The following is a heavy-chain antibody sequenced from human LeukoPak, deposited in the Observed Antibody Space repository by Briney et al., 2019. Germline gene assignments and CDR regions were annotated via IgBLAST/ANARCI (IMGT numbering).Heavy chain of an antibody. CDR3: ARDFSSRGGYSGYKGVRWFDP. CDR2: IIPIFGKA. Sequence: ASVKVSCKASVGTFSSYAISWVRQAPGQGLEWMGGIIPIFGKANYAKKFQGRVTITTDEATSTVYMELSSLRSEDTAVYYCARDFSSRGGYSGYKGVRWFDPWGQGTLVTVSS. CDR1: VGTFSSYA. V-gene: IGHV1-69*05. D-gene: IGHD5-12*01. J-gene: IGHJ5*02.